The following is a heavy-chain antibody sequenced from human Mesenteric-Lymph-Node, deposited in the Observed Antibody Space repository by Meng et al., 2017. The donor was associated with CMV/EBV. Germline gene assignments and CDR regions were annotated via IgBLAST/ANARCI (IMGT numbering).Heavy chain of an antibody. V-gene: IGHV2-26*01. J-gene: IGHJ6*02. D-gene: IGHD3-10*01. CDR1: GFSVSDARMG. CDR2: IFSNDEK. CDR3: ARFINYYYYMDV. Sequence: SGPTLVKPTETLMLTCSVSGFSVSDARMGVSWIRQPPGKALEWLADIFSNDEKSYSTSLKSRLSISKDTSKSQVVLTLTNMGPVDTATYYCARFINYYYYMDVWGQGTTVTVSS.